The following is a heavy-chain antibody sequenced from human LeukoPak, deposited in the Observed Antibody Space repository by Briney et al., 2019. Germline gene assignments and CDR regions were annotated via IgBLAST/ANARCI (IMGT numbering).Heavy chain of an antibody. Sequence: GASVKVSCKASGGTFSSYSISWVRQAPGQGLERMGGIIPIFGTVNYPQKFQGGVTITADESTITAYMELSSLRSEDTAVYYCARGDSMAAAASKTIYYYQHGMDVWGQGTTVTVSS. J-gene: IGHJ6*02. V-gene: IGHV1-69*13. CDR1: GGTFSSYS. D-gene: IGHD6-25*01. CDR3: ARGDSMAAAASKTIYYYQHGMDV. CDR2: IIPIFGTV.